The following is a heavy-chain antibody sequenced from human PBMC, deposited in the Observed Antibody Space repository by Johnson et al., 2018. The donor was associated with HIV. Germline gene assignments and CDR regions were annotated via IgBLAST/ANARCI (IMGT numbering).Heavy chain of an antibody. Sequence: VQLVESGGGLIQPGGSLRLSCAASGFTVSSNYMSWVRQAPGRGLEWVSVIYSGGNTYYADSVKGRFTISRDNSKNTLYLQMNSLRAEDTAVYYCARERSIAASPAFDIWGQGTMVTVSS. CDR1: GFTVSSNY. J-gene: IGHJ3*02. D-gene: IGHD6-6*01. CDR3: ARERSIAASPAFDI. V-gene: IGHV3-53*01. CDR2: IYSGGNT.